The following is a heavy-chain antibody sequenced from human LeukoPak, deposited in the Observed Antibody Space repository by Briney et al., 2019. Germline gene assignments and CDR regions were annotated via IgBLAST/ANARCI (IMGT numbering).Heavy chain of an antibody. D-gene: IGHD6-13*01. CDR3: AREAVAADCTVYYFYYYMDV. J-gene: IGHJ6*03. V-gene: IGHV4-4*07. CDR1: GGSISSYY. CDR2: FYTSGTT. Sequence: SETLSLACTVSGGSISSYYWSWIRQPAGKRLEWIGRFYTSGTTNYNPSLKSRVTMSVDASKNQFSLKLSSVTAADTAVYYCAREAVAADCTVYYFYYYMDVWGKGTTVTISS.